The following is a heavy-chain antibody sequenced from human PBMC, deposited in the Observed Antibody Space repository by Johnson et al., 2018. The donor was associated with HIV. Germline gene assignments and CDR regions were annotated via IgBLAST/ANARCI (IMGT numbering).Heavy chain of an antibody. V-gene: IGHV3-30*14. CDR1: GFTFSSYA. CDR2: ISHDGRNQ. CDR3: ARDFPPQRVTTVVTERLGAFDI. J-gene: IGHJ3*02. D-gene: IGHD4-23*01. Sequence: QMLLVESGGGAVQPGRSLRLSCEASGFTFSSYAMHWVRQAPGKGLEWVAVISHDGRNQKYADSVKGRFTISRDNSKKTLFLQMNSLRPEDTTVYYCARDFPPQRVTTVVTERLGAFDIWGQGTMVTVSS.